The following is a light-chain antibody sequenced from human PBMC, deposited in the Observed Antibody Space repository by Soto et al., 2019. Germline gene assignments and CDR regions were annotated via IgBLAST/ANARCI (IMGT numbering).Light chain of an antibody. CDR3: QQYGTPPVT. CDR2: GAS. J-gene: IGKJ1*01. CDR1: QSVSSTY. Sequence: EIVLTQSPGTLSLSPGERATLSCRASQSVSSTYLAWYQQKPGQAPRLLIYGASIRATGIPDRFSGSGSGTDFTLTISRLEPEDFVVYYCQQYGTPPVTFGQGSKVEVK. V-gene: IGKV3-20*01.